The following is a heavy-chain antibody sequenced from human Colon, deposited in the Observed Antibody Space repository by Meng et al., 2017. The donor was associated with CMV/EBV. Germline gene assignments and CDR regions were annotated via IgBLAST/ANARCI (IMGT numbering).Heavy chain of an antibody. Sequence: QVQLVQSGCEVKKTGTSVNLSCKASGYTFTGYWMHWVRQAPGQGLEWMGRIKPSTGDTNYAQNFQGRVTVTRDTSISTVYMEVNSLTSDDTAVYYCTREGFDYWGQGALVTVSS. CDR2: IKPSTGDT. CDR1: GYTFTGYW. CDR3: TREGFDY. J-gene: IGHJ4*02. V-gene: IGHV1-2*06.